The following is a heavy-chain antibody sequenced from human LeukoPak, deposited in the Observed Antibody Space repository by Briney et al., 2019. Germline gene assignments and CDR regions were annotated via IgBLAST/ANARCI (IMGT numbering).Heavy chain of an antibody. CDR1: GGTFSSYA. CDR3: ARESRYDSRAD. Sequence: VASVKVSCKASGGTFSSYAISWVRQAPGQGLEWMGGIIPIFGTVNYAQKFQGRVTITADESTSTAYMELSSLRSEDTAVYYCARESRYDSRADWGQGTLVTVSS. J-gene: IGHJ4*02. D-gene: IGHD3-22*01. V-gene: IGHV1-69*13. CDR2: IIPIFGTV.